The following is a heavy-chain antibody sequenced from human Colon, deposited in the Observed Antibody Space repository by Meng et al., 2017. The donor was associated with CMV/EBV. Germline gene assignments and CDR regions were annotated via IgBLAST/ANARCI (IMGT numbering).Heavy chain of an antibody. Sequence: GESLKISCTVSRFRFSDFWMNWVRQAPGKGLEWVANMNQDGSEKYYVDSVKGRFTISRDNAKNSLYLQMNSLRAEDTAVYYCVRRRMPAAANYFDFWGQGTLVTVSS. J-gene: IGHJ4*02. V-gene: IGHV3-7*01. CDR2: MNQDGSEK. CDR1: RFRFSDFW. D-gene: IGHD2-2*01. CDR3: VRRRMPAAANYFDF.